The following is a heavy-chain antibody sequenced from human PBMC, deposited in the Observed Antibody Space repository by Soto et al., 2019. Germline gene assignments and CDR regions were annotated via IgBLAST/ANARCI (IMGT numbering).Heavy chain of an antibody. Sequence: EVQLVESGGGLVNPGGSPRLSCVVSGFPFSTSNMNWVRQAPGKGLEWVSFISRSSTYIYYADSVKGRFTISRDDAENSLFLQMNSLRAEDTAVYYCARGVLPISSTSWFDPWCQGTLVTVSS. CDR2: ISRSSTYI. CDR3: ARGVLPISSTSWFDP. J-gene: IGHJ5*02. CDR1: GFPFSTSN. D-gene: IGHD3-16*01. V-gene: IGHV3-21*01.